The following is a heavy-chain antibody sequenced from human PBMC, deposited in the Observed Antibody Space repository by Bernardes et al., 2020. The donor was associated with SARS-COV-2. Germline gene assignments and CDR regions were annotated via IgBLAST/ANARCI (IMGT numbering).Heavy chain of an antibody. CDR2: ISADKSNT. J-gene: IGHJ4*02. CDR3: AKGFGDSE. Sequence: ASMKVSCKASGYTFTTYGITWVRQAPGQGLEWMGWISADKSNTNYAQTLQGRVAITTDTSTSTAYMELRRLRSDDTGVYYCAKGFGDSEWGQGTLVTVSS. V-gene: IGHV1-18*01. CDR1: GYTFTTYG. D-gene: IGHD3-10*01.